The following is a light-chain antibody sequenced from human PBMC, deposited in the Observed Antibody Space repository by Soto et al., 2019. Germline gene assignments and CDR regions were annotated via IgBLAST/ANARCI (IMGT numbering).Light chain of an antibody. CDR1: QSVSGNY. CDR2: DAS. J-gene: IGKJ2*01. V-gene: IGKV3-20*01. Sequence: EIVLTQSPGTLSLSPGERATLSCRASQSVSGNYLSWYQQKPGQAPRLLISDASSRATGISDRCSGSGSVSDLILIISRLEPEDVAVYYYQQEGGSFVNTFGQGTKLEI. CDR3: QQEGGSFVNT.